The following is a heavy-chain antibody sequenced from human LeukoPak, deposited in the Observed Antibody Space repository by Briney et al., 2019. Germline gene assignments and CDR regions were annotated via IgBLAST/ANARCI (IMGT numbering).Heavy chain of an antibody. D-gene: IGHD1-7*01. CDR1: NYTFSNYP. CDR2: ISAYNGNT. CDR3: ATGKLELSLRYYYYGMDV. J-gene: IGHJ6*02. V-gene: IGHV1-18*01. Sequence: ASVKVSCKASNYTFSNYPISWVRQAPGQGLGWMGWISAYNGNTNYAQKLQGRVTMTTDTSTSTAYMELSSLRSEDTAVYYCATGKLELSLRYYYYGMDVWGQGTTVTVSS.